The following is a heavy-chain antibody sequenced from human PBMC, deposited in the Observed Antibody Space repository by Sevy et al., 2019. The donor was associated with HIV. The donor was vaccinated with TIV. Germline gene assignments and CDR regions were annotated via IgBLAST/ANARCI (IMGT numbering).Heavy chain of an antibody. CDR1: GFTFSSYA. Sequence: GGSLRLSCAAPGFTFSSYAMHWVRQAPGKGLEWVAVISYDGSNKYYADSVKGRFTISRDNSKNTLYLQMNSLRAEDTAVYYCARTPESSGYDGPDYWGQGTLVTVSS. D-gene: IGHD5-12*01. CDR3: ARTPESSGYDGPDY. CDR2: ISYDGSNK. J-gene: IGHJ4*02. V-gene: IGHV3-30-3*01.